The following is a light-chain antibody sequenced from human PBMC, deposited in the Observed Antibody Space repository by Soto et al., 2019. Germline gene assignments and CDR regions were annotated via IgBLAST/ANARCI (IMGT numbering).Light chain of an antibody. J-gene: IGKJ1*01. V-gene: IGKV1-5*01. Sequence: IHMTQSPSTLSASVVDRVTITCLASLSVSTSLAWYQKKPGKAPKLLIFDASSLESGVPSRFSGSGSGTELTLTISGLQPDDFATYFCQQYKSYAPTFGQGTKVDI. CDR3: QQYKSYAPT. CDR1: LSVSTS. CDR2: DAS.